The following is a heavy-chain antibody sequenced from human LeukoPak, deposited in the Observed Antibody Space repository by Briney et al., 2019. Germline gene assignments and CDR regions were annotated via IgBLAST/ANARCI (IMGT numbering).Heavy chain of an antibody. D-gene: IGHD3-16*01. V-gene: IGHV1-69*13. CDR3: ARESEEGDYFDY. Sequence: GASVKVSCKASGYTFTSYGISWVRQAPGQGLEWMGGIIPIFGTANYAQKFQGRVTITADESTSAAYMELSSLRSEDTAVYYCARESEEGDYFDYWGQGTLVTVSS. CDR1: GYTFTSYG. CDR2: IIPIFGTA. J-gene: IGHJ4*02.